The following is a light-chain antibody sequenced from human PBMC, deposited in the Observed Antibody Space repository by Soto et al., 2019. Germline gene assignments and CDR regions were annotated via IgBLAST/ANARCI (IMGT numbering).Light chain of an antibody. V-gene: IGLV2-14*01. CDR1: TSDVGGYNY. Sequence: QSVLTQPASVSGSPGQSITISCTGTTSDVGGYNYVYWYQQHPGKAPKLMIYDVSERPSGVSNRFSGSKSGNTASLAISGLQAEDEADYYCSSYTGSTTHVVFGGGTKLTVL. J-gene: IGLJ2*01. CDR3: SSYTGSTTHVV. CDR2: DVS.